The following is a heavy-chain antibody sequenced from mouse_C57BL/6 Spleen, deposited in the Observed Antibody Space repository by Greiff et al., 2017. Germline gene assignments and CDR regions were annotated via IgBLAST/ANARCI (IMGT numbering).Heavy chain of an antibody. D-gene: IGHD2-4*01. CDR3: ASSYDYDWFAY. CDR2: IDPSDSYT. Sequence: QVQLQQPGAELVRPGTSVKLSCKASGYTFTSYWMHWVKQRPGQGLEWIGVIDPSDSYTNYNQKFKGKATLTVDTSSSTAYMQLSSLTSEDSAVYYCASSYDYDWFAYWGQGTLVTVSA. J-gene: IGHJ3*01. V-gene: IGHV1-59*01. CDR1: GYTFTSYW.